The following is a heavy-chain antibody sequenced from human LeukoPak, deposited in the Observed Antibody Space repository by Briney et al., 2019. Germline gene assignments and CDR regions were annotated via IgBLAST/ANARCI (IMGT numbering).Heavy chain of an antibody. CDR1: GYTFTGYY. D-gene: IGHD2-21*02. Sequence: ASVKVSCKASGYTFTGYYMHWVRQAPGQGLEWMGWINPNSGGTNYAQKFQGRVTMTRGTSISTAYMELSRLRSDDTAVYYCARDPRNIVVVTAQSAGDAFDIWGQGTMVTVSS. CDR2: INPNSGGT. CDR3: ARDPRNIVVVTAQSAGDAFDI. V-gene: IGHV1-2*02. J-gene: IGHJ3*02.